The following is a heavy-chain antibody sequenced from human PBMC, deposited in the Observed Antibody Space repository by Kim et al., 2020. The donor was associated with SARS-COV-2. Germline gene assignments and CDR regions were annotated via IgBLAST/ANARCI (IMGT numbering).Heavy chain of an antibody. CDR3: ANVRGSDDAFDI. D-gene: IGHD6-19*01. CDR1: GFTFSSYG. Sequence: GGSLRLSCAASGFTFSSYGMHWVRQAPGKGLEWVAVISYDGSNKYYADSVKGRFTISRDNSKNTLYLQMNSLRAEDTAVYYCANVRGSDDAFDIWGQGTMVTVSS. J-gene: IGHJ3*02. CDR2: ISYDGSNK. V-gene: IGHV3-30*18.